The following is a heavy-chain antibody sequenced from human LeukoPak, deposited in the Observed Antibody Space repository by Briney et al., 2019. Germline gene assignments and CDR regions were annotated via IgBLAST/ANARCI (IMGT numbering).Heavy chain of an antibody. J-gene: IGHJ5*02. CDR3: ARHDWFDP. V-gene: IGHV3-21*04. CDR2: ISRSSTYV. Sequence: GVSLRLSCAASGFPFSTYTMNWVRQAPGKGLEWVSSISRSSTYVYYSDSVKGRFTISRDNAKNSLSLQMNSLRVEDTAVYYCARHDWFDPWGHGTLVTVSS. D-gene: IGHD3-3*01. CDR1: GFPFSTYT.